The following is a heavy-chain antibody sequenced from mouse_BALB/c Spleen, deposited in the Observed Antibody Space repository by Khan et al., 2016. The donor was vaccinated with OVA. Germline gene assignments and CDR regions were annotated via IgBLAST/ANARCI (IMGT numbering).Heavy chain of an antibody. D-gene: IGHD1-1*01. Sequence: EVKLQESGPGLVKPSQSLSLTCTVTGYSITSNYAWNWIRQFLGNKLEWMGYISYSGRTSYIPSLKSRISITRDTSKNQFFLQLNSVTTEDTATYYCARGNYYGYAMDYWGQGTSVTVSS. CDR3: ARGNYYGYAMDY. J-gene: IGHJ4*01. CDR1: GYSITSNYA. V-gene: IGHV3-2*02. CDR2: ISYSGRT.